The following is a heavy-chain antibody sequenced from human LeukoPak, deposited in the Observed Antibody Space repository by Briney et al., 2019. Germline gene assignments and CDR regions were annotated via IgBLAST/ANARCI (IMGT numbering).Heavy chain of an antibody. V-gene: IGHV1-2*02. D-gene: IGHD1-14*01. CDR3: ARDLNPDYYYGMDV. CDR2: INPNSGGT. Sequence: ASVKVSCKASGYTFTCYYMHWVRQAPGQGLEWMGWINPNSGGTNYAQKFQGRVTMTRDTSISTAYMELSRLRSDDTAVYYCARDLNPDYYYGMDVWGQGTTVTVSS. J-gene: IGHJ6*02. CDR1: GYTFTCYY.